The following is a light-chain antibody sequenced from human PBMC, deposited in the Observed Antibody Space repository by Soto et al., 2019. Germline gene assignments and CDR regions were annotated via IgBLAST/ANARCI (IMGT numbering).Light chain of an antibody. J-gene: IGLJ1*01. CDR2: DVG. V-gene: IGLV2-14*01. CDR1: SSDVGGYNY. Sequence: QSALTQPASVSGSPGQSITISCTGTSSDVGGYNYVSWYQQHPGKDPKLMIYDVGSRPSGVSNRFSGSKSGNTASLTISGLQAEDEADYYCSSYIGSSSYVFGTGTKVTVL. CDR3: SSYIGSSSYV.